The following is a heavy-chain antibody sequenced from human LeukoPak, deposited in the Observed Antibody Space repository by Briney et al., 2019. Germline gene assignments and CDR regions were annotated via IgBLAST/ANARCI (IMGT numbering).Heavy chain of an antibody. D-gene: IGHD3-10*01. J-gene: IGHJ3*02. CDR1: GFRFSEHG. V-gene: IGHV3-33*01. Sequence: PGRSLRLSCAASGFRFSEHGMHWVRQAPGKGPEWVTVTWYDGSNNHYAASVKGRFTISRDNSKNTVFLEMNSLRAEDTAVYHCARDRYFGSDGFDIWGPGTMVIVSS. CDR2: TWYDGSNN. CDR3: ARDRYFGSDGFDI.